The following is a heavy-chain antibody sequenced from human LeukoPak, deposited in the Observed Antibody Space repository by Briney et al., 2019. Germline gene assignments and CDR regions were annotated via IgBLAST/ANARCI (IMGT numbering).Heavy chain of an antibody. CDR1: GFAFSTYW. D-gene: IGHD3-22*01. J-gene: IGHJ4*02. Sequence: GGSLRLSCAASGFAFSTYWMSWVRQAPGKGLEWVANTKKDGSEKEYVDSVKGRFTISRDNAKNSLYLQMNSLRVEDTAVYYCVRVDSSGYYYELSFDYWGQGTLVTVSS. CDR3: VRVDSSGYYYELSFDY. CDR2: TKKDGSEK. V-gene: IGHV3-7*01.